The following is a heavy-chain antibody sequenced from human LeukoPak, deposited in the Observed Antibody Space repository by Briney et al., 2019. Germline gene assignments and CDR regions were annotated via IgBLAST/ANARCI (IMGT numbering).Heavy chain of an antibody. D-gene: IGHD3-10*01. CDR1: GYTFTSYY. CDR2: INPSGGST. J-gene: IGHJ4*02. Sequence: GASVKVSCKASGYTFTSYYIHWVRQAPGQGLEWMGIINPSGGSTSYAQKFQGRVTMTRDTSTSTVYMELSSLRSGDTAVYYCARAPTMVRGVIIRPTPLYYWGQGTLVTVSS. V-gene: IGHV1-46*01. CDR3: ARAPTMVRGVIIRPTPLYY.